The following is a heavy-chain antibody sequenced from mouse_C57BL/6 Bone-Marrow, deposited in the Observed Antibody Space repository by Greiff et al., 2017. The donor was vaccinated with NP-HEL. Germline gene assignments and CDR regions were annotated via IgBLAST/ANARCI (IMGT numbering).Heavy chain of an antibody. CDR3: ARWYYGNYGFAY. CDR2: INPNNGGT. J-gene: IGHJ3*01. CDR1: GYTFTDYY. Sequence: EVQLQQSGPELVKPGASVKISCKASGYTFTDYYMNWVKQSHGKSLEWIGDINPNNGGTSYNQKFKGKATLTVDKSSSTAYMELRSLTSEDSAVYYCARWYYGNYGFAYWGQGTLVTVSA. D-gene: IGHD2-1*01. V-gene: IGHV1-26*01.